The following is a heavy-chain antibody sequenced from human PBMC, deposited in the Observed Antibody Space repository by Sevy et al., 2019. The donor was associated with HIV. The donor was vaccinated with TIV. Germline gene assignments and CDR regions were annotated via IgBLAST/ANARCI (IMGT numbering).Heavy chain of an antibody. CDR1: GYSISSGYY. D-gene: IGHD6-19*01. J-gene: IGHJ4*02. CDR3: AREAAVAGEFDY. CDR2: IYHSGST. Sequence: SETLSLTCTVSGYSISSGYYWGWIRQPPGKGLEWIGSIYHSGSTYYNPSLKSRVTISVDTSENQFSLKLSSVTAADTAVYYCAREAAVAGEFDYWGQGTLVTVSS. V-gene: IGHV4-38-2*02.